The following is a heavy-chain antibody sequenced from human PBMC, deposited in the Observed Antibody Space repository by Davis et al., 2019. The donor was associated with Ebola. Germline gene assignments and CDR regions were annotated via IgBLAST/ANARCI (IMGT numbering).Heavy chain of an antibody. D-gene: IGHD3-10*01. V-gene: IGHV3-21*01. J-gene: IGHJ4*02. CDR2: ISSSSSYI. Sequence: PGGSLRLSCAASGFTFSSYSMNWVRQAPGKGLEWVSSISSSSSYIYYADSVKGRFTISRDNAKNSLYLQMNSLRAEDTAVYYCARDSRALLWFRESNYYFDYWGQGTLVTVSS. CDR3: ARDSRALLWFRESNYYFDY. CDR1: GFTFSSYS.